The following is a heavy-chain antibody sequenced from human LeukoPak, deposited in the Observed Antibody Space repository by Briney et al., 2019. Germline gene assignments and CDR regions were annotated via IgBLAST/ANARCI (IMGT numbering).Heavy chain of an antibody. CDR2: ISGSGGST. D-gene: IGHD3-10*01. CDR1: GFTFGSYA. V-gene: IGHV3-23*01. Sequence: GGSLRLSCAASGFTFGSYAMSWVRQAPGKGLEWVSAISGSGGSTYYADSVKGRFTISRDNSKNTLYLQMNSLRAEDTAVYYCAKESNYDILTDLTADLWFGELLGSLDYWGEGTLVTVSS. J-gene: IGHJ4*02. CDR3: AKESNYDILTDLTADLWFGELLGSLDY.